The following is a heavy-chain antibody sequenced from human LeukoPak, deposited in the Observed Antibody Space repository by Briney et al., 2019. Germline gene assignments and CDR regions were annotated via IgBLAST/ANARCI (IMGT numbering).Heavy chain of an antibody. CDR3: AREERSYGFDY. D-gene: IGHD5-18*01. V-gene: IGHV3-30-3*01. Sequence: PGRSLRLSCAASGFTFSSYAMHWVRQAPGKGLEWVAVISYDGSNKYYADSVKGRFTISRDNSKNTLYLQMNSLRAEDTAVYYCAREERSYGFDYWGQGTLVTVSS. J-gene: IGHJ4*02. CDR2: ISYDGSNK. CDR1: GFTFSSYA.